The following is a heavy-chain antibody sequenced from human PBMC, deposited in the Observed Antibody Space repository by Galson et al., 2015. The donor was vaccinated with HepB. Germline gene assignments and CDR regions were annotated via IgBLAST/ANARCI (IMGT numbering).Heavy chain of an antibody. Sequence: SVKVSCKASGGTFSSYAISWVRQAPGQGLEWMGGIIPIFGTANYAQKFQGRVTITADKSTSTAYMELSSLRSEDTAVYYCVRGRGFLEWSNDYWGQGTLVTVSS. CDR3: VRGRGFLEWSNDY. CDR2: IIPIFGTA. D-gene: IGHD3-3*01. CDR1: GGTFSSYA. J-gene: IGHJ4*02. V-gene: IGHV1-69*06.